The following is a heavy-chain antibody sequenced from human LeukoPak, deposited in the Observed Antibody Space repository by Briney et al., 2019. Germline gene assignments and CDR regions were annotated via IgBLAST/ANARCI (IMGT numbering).Heavy chain of an antibody. CDR2: VSYDGGKK. Sequence: PGRSLTLSCAASGFXFSSSGMHWVRQAPGKGLEWVAFVSYDGGKKYYADSVKGRFTISRDNSKNTLYLQMNSLRAEDTAVYYCAKPAYCGGDCYSSPFQHWGQGTLVTVSS. D-gene: IGHD2-21*02. CDR3: AKPAYCGGDCYSSPFQH. CDR1: GFXFSSSG. V-gene: IGHV3-30*18. J-gene: IGHJ1*01.